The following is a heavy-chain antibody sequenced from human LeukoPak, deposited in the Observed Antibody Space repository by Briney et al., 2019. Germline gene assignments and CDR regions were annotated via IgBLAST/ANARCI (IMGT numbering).Heavy chain of an antibody. V-gene: IGHV3-11*01. CDR1: GFTFSDYY. D-gene: IGHD3-10*01. Sequence: GGSLRLSCAASGFTFSDYYMSWIRQAPGKWLEWVSYISSSCSTIYYADSVKGRFTISRDNAKNSLYLQMNSLRAEDTAVYYCATGAQRITMVRGVEFDYWGQGTLVTVSS. CDR2: ISSSCSTI. CDR3: ATGAQRITMVRGVEFDY. J-gene: IGHJ4*02.